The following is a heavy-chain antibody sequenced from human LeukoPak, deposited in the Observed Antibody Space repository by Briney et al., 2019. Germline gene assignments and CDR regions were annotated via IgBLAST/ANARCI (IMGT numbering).Heavy chain of an antibody. J-gene: IGHJ4*02. CDR2: ISYDGSNK. V-gene: IGHV3-30-3*01. Sequence: GGSLRLSCAASGFTFSSYAVHWVRQAPGKGLEWVAVISYDGSNKYYADSVKGRFTISRDNSKNTLYLQMNSLRAEDTAVYYCARALLPIVVVTAISDYWGQGTLVTVSS. D-gene: IGHD2-21*02. CDR1: GFTFSSYA. CDR3: ARALLPIVVVTAISDY.